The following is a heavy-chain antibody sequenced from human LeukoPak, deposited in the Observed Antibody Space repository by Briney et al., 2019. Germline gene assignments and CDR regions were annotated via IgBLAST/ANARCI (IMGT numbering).Heavy chain of an antibody. J-gene: IGHJ4*02. CDR3: ARSGYYYDSSGYYYFDY. CDR1: GGSFSGYY. V-gene: IGHV4-34*01. CDR2: INHSGST. Sequence: SETLSLTCAVYGGSFSGYYWSWIRQPPGKGLEWIGEINHSGSTNYNPSLKSRVTMSVDTSKNQFSLKLSSVTVADTAVYYCARSGYYYDSSGYYYFDYWGQGTLVTVSS. D-gene: IGHD3-22*01.